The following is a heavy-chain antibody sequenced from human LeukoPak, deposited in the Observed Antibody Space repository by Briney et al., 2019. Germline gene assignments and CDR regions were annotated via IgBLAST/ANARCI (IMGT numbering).Heavy chain of an antibody. CDR2: INDSGDDT. D-gene: IGHD1-1*01. Sequence: GGSLRLSCAASRFTFSNSGMNWVRQAPGKGLEWVSVINDSGDDTFYADAVKGRFTISRDNSKSTLYLQMSSLRVDDTAVYYCARSLKWNLVGFDYWGQGILVTVSS. J-gene: IGHJ4*02. CDR1: RFTFSNSG. CDR3: ARSLKWNLVGFDY. V-gene: IGHV3-23*01.